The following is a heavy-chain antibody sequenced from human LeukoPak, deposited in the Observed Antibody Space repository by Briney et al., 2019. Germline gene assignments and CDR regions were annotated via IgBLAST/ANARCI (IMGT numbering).Heavy chain of an antibody. CDR2: IKQDGSEK. V-gene: IGHV3-7*01. CDR3: ARDWSPHRRAAARGYGMDV. D-gene: IGHD2-2*01. CDR1: GFTFSSYW. J-gene: IGHJ6*02. Sequence: PGGSLRLSCAASGFTFSSYWMSWVRQAPGKGLEWVANIKQDGSEKYYVDSVKGRFTISRDNAKNSLYLQMNSLRAEDTAVYYCARDWSPHRRAAARGYGMDVWGQGTTVTVSS.